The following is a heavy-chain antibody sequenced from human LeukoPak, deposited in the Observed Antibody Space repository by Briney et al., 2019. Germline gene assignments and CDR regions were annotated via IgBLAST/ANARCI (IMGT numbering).Heavy chain of an antibody. Sequence: PSETLSLTCAVYGGSFSGHDWTWIRQPPGKGLEWIGEINYSGSTNYNPSLKSRVTISVDTSKNQFSLKLSSVTAADTAVYYCARGRRYGYHDAFDIWDQGTMVTVSS. CDR3: ARGRRYGYHDAFDI. CDR1: GGSFSGHD. CDR2: INYSGST. V-gene: IGHV4-34*01. D-gene: IGHD2-2*03. J-gene: IGHJ3*02.